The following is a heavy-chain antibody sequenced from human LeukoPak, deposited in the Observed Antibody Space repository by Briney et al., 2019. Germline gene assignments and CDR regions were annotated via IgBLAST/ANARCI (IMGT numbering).Heavy chain of an antibody. D-gene: IGHD6-19*01. CDR2: IWYDGSNK. CDR3: AREGYSSGCIDY. V-gene: IGHV3-33*01. CDR1: GFTFSSYG. Sequence: GGSLRLSCAASGFTFSSYGMHWVRQAPGKGLEWVAVIWYDGSNKYYADSVKGRFTISRDNSKNTLYPQMNSLRAEDTAVYYCAREGYSSGCIDYWGQGTLVTVSS. J-gene: IGHJ4*02.